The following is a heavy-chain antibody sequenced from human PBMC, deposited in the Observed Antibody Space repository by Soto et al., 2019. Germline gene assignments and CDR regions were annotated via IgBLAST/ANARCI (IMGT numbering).Heavy chain of an antibody. Sequence: SETLSLTCTVSGGSISSYYWSWIRQPPGKGLEWIGYIYYSGSTNYNPSLKSRVTISVDTSKNQFSLKLSSVTIADTAVYYCARSTGDEFDPWGQGTLVTVSS. CDR2: IYYSGST. V-gene: IGHV4-59*01. D-gene: IGHD3-10*01. J-gene: IGHJ5*02. CDR3: ARSTGDEFDP. CDR1: GGSISSYY.